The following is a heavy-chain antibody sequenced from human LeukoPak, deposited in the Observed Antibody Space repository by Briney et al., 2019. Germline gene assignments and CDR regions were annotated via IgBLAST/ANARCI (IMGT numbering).Heavy chain of an antibody. J-gene: IGHJ4*02. V-gene: IGHV1-46*04. D-gene: IGHD5-18*01. Sequence: ASVKVSCKASGYTFTRYYMHWVRQAPGQGLEWMGIINPSAGSTSYAPKLQGRVTLTRDTSTSTVYMELSSLGYEDTAIYYCARAPDNYGIDDYWGQGTLLTVSP. CDR2: INPSAGST. CDR3: ARAPDNYGIDDY. CDR1: GYTFTRYY.